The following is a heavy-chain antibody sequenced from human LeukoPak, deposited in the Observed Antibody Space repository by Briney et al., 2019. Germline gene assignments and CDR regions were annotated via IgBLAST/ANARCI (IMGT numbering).Heavy chain of an antibody. CDR2: IYYNGRT. J-gene: IGHJ4*02. Sequence: RSSETLTLTCTVSGDSLTSSNFYWGWIRQPPGKSLEWIGSIYYNGRTYYNPSLKSRVTIPVDTPNNQFSLNLISVTAADTAMYYSVTTRQTSGWWFDYRRQGTLVTVSS. D-gene: IGHD6-19*01. V-gene: IGHV4-39*01. CDR1: GDSLTSSNFY. CDR3: VTTRQTSGWWFDY.